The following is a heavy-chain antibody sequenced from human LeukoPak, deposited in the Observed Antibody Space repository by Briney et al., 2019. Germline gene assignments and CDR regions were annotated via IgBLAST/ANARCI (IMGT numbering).Heavy chain of an antibody. CDR1: GYSFTSYW. V-gene: IGHV5-51*01. J-gene: IGHJ4*02. Sequence: GESLKISCKGSGYSFTSYWIAWVRQMPGKGLEWMGIIYPGDSDTRYSPSFQGQVTISADKSISTAYLQWSSLKASDTDMYYYARRGTAMDFDYWGQGTLVTVSS. CDR2: IYPGDSDT. D-gene: IGHD5-18*01. CDR3: ARRGTAMDFDY.